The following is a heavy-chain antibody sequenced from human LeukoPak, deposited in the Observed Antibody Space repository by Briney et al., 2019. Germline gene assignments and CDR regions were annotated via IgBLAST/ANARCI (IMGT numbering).Heavy chain of an antibody. CDR2: ISSSSSYI. D-gene: IGHD3-9*01. V-gene: IGHV3-21*01. J-gene: IGHJ4*02. CDR3: ARLRGFLRYFDSLDY. Sequence: GGSLRLSCAASGFTFSSYSMNWVRQAPGKGLEWVSSISSSSSYIYYADSVKGRFTISRGNAKNSLYLQMNSLRAEDTAVYYCARLRGFLRYFDSLDYWGQGTLVTVSS. CDR1: GFTFSSYS.